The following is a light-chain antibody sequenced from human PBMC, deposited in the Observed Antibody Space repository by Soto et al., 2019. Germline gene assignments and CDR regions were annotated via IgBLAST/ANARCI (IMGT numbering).Light chain of an antibody. CDR1: QSVSSSY. V-gene: IGKV3-20*01. J-gene: IGKJ1*01. CDR3: QQYGSWT. Sequence: ENVVTLSPGTLSVSQGERASLSCRASQSVSSSYLAWYQQKPGQAPRLLIYGASSRATGIPDRFSGSGSGTDFTLTISRLEPDDFAVYYCQQYGSWTFGQGTKVDIK. CDR2: GAS.